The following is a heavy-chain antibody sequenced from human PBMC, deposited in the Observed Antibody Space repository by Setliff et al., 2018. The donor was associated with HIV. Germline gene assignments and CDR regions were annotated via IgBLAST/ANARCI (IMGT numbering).Heavy chain of an antibody. D-gene: IGHD2-8*01. CDR2: IYPIDSDT. J-gene: IGHJ4*02. CDR1: GYSFTNFW. V-gene: IGHV5-51*01. CDR3: GRSGKSGELYAY. Sequence: PRESLKISCKGSGYSFTNFWVGWVRQMPGKGLEWMGIIYPIDSDTKYSPSFWGRVTISVDKSLNTAYLHWNSLKPADTAMYFCGRSGKSGELYAYWGQGTLVTVSS.